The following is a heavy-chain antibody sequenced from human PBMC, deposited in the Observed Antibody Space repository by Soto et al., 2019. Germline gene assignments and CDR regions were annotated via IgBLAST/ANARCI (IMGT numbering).Heavy chain of an antibody. D-gene: IGHD4-4*01. V-gene: IGHV3-23*01. CDR3: ARDEGVPINYRFDY. J-gene: IGHJ4*02. CDR1: GFSFSSFA. Sequence: PGGSLRLSCAASGFSFSSFAMSWVRQAPGKGLEWVSAVIYSGGTTYYVDSVKGRFTISRDNSRNTLYLQMEGLRAEDTALYYCARDEGVPINYRFDYWGQGTLVTVSS. CDR2: VIYSGGTT.